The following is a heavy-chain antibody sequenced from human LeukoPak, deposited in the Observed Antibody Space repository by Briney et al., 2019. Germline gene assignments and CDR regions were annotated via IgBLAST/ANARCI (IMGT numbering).Heavy chain of an antibody. D-gene: IGHD3-3*01. CDR2: INPNSGGT. V-gene: IGHV1-2*02. CDR1: GYTFTGYY. Sequence: ASVKVSCKASGYTFTGYYMHWVRQASGQGLEWMGWINPNSGGTNYAQKFQGRVTMTRDTSISTAYMELSRLRSDDTAVYYCATYDFWSGSPSFDYWGQGTLVTVSS. CDR3: ATYDFWSGSPSFDY. J-gene: IGHJ4*02.